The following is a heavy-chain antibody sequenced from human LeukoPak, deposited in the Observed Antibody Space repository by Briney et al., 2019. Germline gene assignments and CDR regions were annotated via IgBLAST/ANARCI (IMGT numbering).Heavy chain of an antibody. D-gene: IGHD6-19*01. J-gene: IGHJ4*02. CDR1: GFTFSSYS. CDR2: ISSSSSYI. CDR3: ARPSNEGQWLVGQGVDY. Sequence: GGSLRLSCAASGFTFSSYSMNWVRQAPGKGLEWVSSISSSSSYIYYADSVKGRFTISRDNAKKSMYLEMNSLRAEDTAVYYCARPSNEGQWLVGQGVDYWGQGTLVTVSS. V-gene: IGHV3-21*01.